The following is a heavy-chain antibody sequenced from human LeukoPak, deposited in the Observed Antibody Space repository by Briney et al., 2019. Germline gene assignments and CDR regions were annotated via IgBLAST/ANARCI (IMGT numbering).Heavy chain of an antibody. CDR1: EFTFSSYW. CDR2: IKQDGGQI. D-gene: IGHD6-6*01. CDR3: AKATYSTSPGYYFDY. J-gene: IGHJ4*02. V-gene: IGHV3-7*03. Sequence: PGGSLRLSCAASEFTFSSYWMSWVRQAPGKGLEWVANIKQDGGQIYYLDSVKGRFTVSRDNAKNSLYLQMNSLRAEDTAFYYCAKATYSTSPGYYFDYWGQGTLVTVSS.